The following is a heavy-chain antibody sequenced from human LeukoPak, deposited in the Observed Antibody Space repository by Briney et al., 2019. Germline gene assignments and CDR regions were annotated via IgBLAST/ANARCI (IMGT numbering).Heavy chain of an antibody. J-gene: IGHJ4*02. CDR3: AKELQPWFPFDD. CDR1: GFTVSSNS. V-gene: IGHV3-30*04. D-gene: IGHD3-10*01. Sequence: GGSLRLSCTVSGFTVSSNSMSWVRQAPGKGLEWLAFITSDGYNKYYTDPVKGRFTISRDNSDNTLYLQMNNLRPEDTAVYYCAKELQPWFPFDDCGQGILVTVSS. CDR2: ITSDGYNK.